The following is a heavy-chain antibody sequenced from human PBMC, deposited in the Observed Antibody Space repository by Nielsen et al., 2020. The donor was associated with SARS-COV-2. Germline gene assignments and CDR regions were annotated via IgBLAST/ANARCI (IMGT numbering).Heavy chain of an antibody. D-gene: IGHD6-13*01. Sequence: GESLKISCAASGFTFSSYSMNWVRQAPGKGLEWVSSISSSSSYIYYADSVKGRFTISSDNAKNSLYLQMNSLRAEDTAVYYCASVSSSWSLYYFDYWGQGTLVTVSS. J-gene: IGHJ4*02. CDR1: GFTFSSYS. CDR3: ASVSSSWSLYYFDY. V-gene: IGHV3-21*01. CDR2: ISSSSSYI.